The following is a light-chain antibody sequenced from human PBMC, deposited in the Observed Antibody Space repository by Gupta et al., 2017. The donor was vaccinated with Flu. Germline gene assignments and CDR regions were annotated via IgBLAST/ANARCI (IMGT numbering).Light chain of an antibody. CDR2: KDS. Sequence: SYELTQPSSVSVSPGQTDRTTCSGDVLAKKYARWFQQKPGQAPVLVIYKDSERPSGIPERFSGSSSGTTVTLTISGAQVEGEADYYCYSAADNVWVFGGGTKLTVL. CDR3: YSAADNVWV. CDR1: VLAKKY. V-gene: IGLV3-27*01. J-gene: IGLJ3*02.